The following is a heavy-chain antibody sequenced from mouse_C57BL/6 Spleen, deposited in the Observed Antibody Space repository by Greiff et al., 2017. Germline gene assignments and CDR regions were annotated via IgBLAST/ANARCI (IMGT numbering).Heavy chain of an antibody. V-gene: IGHV1-66*01. CDR3: ARDGNYLYAMDY. CDR2: IYPGSGNT. CDR1: GYSFTSYY. D-gene: IGHD2-1*01. J-gene: IGHJ4*01. Sequence: HVQLKQSGPELVKPGASVKISCKASGYSFTSYYIHWVKQRPGQGLEWIGWIYPGSGNTKYNEKFKGKATLTADTSSSTAYMQLSSLTSEDSAVYYCARDGNYLYAMDYWGQGTSVTVSS.